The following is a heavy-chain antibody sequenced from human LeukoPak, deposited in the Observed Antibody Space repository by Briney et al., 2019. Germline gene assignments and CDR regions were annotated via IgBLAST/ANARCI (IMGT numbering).Heavy chain of an antibody. J-gene: IGHJ4*02. D-gene: IGHD3-22*01. CDR2: ITLSGATT. V-gene: IGHV3-23*01. CDR3: AKDRAAFYYDSGVAFDY. Sequence: GGSLRLSCAASGFTFSRYAMSWVRQAPGNGLEWVSAITLSGATTYYADTVKGRVTISRDNSKNTLYLQMNSLRADDTAVYYCAKDRAAFYYDSGVAFDYWGQGTLVTVSS. CDR1: GFTFSRYA.